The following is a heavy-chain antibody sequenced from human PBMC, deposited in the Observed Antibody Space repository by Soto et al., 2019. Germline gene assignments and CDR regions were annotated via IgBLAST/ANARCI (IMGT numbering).Heavy chain of an antibody. Sequence: GESLKISCKGFGYNFANHWIGWVRQMPGKGLEWVGFMFPANSHTKYSPSFEGQVTISADRSISTAYLQWSSLKASDTALYYCAGQIENGAVKTWGQGTPVTVSS. CDR3: AGQIENGAVKT. CDR2: MFPANSHT. V-gene: IGHV5-51*01. D-gene: IGHD3-16*01. CDR1: GYNFANHW. J-gene: IGHJ5*02.